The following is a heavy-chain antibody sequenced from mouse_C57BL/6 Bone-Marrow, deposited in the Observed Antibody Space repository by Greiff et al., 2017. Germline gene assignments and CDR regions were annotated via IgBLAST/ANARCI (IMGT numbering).Heavy chain of an antibody. D-gene: IGHD1-1*01. CDR3: ARDYGSYYFDY. CDR1: GFNIKDYY. J-gene: IGHJ2*01. Sequence: EVQLQQSGAELVKPGASVKLSCTASGFNIKDYYMHWVKQRTEQGLEWIGRIDPEDGETKYAPQFQGKATITADTSSNTAYLQLSSLTSEDTAVYYCARDYGSYYFDYWGQGTTLTVSS. CDR2: IDPEDGET. V-gene: IGHV14-2*01.